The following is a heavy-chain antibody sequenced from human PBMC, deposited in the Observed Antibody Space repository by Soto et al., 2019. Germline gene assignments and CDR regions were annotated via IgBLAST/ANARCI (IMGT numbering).Heavy chain of an antibody. V-gene: IGHV3-48*03. Sequence: EVQLVESGGGLVQPGGSLRLSCAASGFTFSSYAMNWVRQAPGKGLEWVSYITTSGTTIYYADSVKGRFTISRDNAKNSLYLQMNSLRAEDTAVYYCARVYSSSSGKAMDVWGQGTTVNVSS. J-gene: IGHJ6*02. D-gene: IGHD6-6*01. CDR3: ARVYSSSSGKAMDV. CDR2: ITTSGTTI. CDR1: GFTFSSYA.